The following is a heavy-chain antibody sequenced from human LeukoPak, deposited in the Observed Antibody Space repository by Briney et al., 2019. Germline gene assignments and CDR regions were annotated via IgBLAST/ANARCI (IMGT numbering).Heavy chain of an antibody. J-gene: IGHJ4*02. CDR1: GASINSHY. CDR2: FYYSGST. V-gene: IGHV4-59*08. D-gene: IGHD6-19*01. Sequence: SSETLSLTCTVSGASINSHYWSWIRQPPGKGLEWIGYFYYSGSTNYNPSLKSRVTISVDTSNNRFSLNLTSVTAADTAVYYCARRRAVAGGYFDSWGQGTLVTVSS. CDR3: ARRRAVAGGYFDS.